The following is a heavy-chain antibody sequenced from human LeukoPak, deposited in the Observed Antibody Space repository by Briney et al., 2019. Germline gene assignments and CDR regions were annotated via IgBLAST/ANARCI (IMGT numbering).Heavy chain of an antibody. J-gene: IGHJ3*02. Sequence: SQTLSLTCTVSGGSISSGSYYWSWIRQPAGKGLEWIGRIYTSGSTNYNPSLKSRVTISVDTSKNQFSLKLSSVTAADTAVYYCARDHVGWSGPDAFDIWGQGTMVTVSS. V-gene: IGHV4-61*02. D-gene: IGHD3-3*01. CDR2: IYTSGST. CDR3: ARDHVGWSGPDAFDI. CDR1: GGSISSGSYY.